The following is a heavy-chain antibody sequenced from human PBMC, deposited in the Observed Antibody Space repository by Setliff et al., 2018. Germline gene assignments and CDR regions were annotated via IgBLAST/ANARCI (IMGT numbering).Heavy chain of an antibody. J-gene: IGHJ4*02. CDR1: GYTFIGHY. CDR3: ARDFIWGGLTGPDY. D-gene: IGHD3-9*01. Sequence: ASVKVSCKASGYTFIGHYMHWVRQAPGEGLEWMGWINPNNGETKFAQKFRGRVTLARDTSLKTHYMELSNLTSDDTAIYYCARDFIWGGLTGPDYWGQGTLVTVSS. CDR2: INPNNGET. V-gene: IGHV1-2*02.